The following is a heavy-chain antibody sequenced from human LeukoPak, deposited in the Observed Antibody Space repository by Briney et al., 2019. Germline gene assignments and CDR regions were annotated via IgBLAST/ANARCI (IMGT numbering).Heavy chain of an antibody. D-gene: IGHD4-17*01. CDR2: ITGNSGST. CDR3: AKDPKGDYIRTFDI. CDR1: GGSLSGNS. J-gene: IGHJ3*02. V-gene: IGHV3-23*01. Sequence: TSETLSLTCAVYGGSLSGNSWNWARQAPGKGLEWVSAITGNSGSTQYADSVQGRFTISRDNSKNTFYLQMNSLRAEDTAVYSCAKDPKGDYIRTFDIWGQGTMVTVSS.